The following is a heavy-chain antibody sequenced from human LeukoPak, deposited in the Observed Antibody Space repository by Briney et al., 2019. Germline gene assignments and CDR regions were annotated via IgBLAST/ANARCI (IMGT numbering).Heavy chain of an antibody. J-gene: IGHJ4*02. CDR2: ISGSGGST. V-gene: IGHV3-23*01. CDR3: VKDDGWVQYAN. CDR1: GFTFSRYG. D-gene: IGHD5-24*01. Sequence: PGGTLRLSCAASGFTFSRYGMSWVRQAPGKGLEWVSAISGSGGSTYYADSVKGRFIISRDNSKNTVYLQMNSLSAEDAAVYYCVKDDGWVQYANWGQGTLVTVSS.